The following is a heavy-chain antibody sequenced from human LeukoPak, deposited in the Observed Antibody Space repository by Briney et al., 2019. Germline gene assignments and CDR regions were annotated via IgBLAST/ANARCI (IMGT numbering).Heavy chain of an antibody. Sequence: GGSLRLSCAGSGFTFSSYAMSWVRQAPGKGLGWVSAISDTGATTHDADSVKGRFTISRDNSRSTLYLQMNSLRAEDTALYYCAKDTSIGRYCTNGVCSPFDYWGQGTLVTVSS. CDR3: AKDTSIGRYCTNGVCSPFDY. CDR2: ISDTGATT. V-gene: IGHV3-23*01. J-gene: IGHJ4*02. D-gene: IGHD2-8*01. CDR1: GFTFSSYA.